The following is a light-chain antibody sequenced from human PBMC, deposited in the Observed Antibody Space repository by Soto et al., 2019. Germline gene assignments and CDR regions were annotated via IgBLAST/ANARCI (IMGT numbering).Light chain of an antibody. CDR2: MGS. CDR3: MQALQTPLT. J-gene: IGKJ4*01. V-gene: IGKV2-28*01. CDR1: RSLLYSNGYNY. Sequence: DIVMTQSPLSLSVTPGESASISCRSSRSLLYSNGYNYLDWYLQKPGQSPQLLIYMGSNRASGVPDRFSGSGSGTDFTLKISRVEAQDVAIYYCMQALQTPLTFGGGTKVQI.